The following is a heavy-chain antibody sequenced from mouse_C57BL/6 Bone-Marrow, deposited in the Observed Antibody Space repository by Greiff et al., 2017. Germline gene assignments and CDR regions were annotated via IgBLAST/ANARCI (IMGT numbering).Heavy chain of an antibody. V-gene: IGHV1-81*01. D-gene: IGHD4-1*01. Sequence: LEESGAELARPGASVKLSCKASGYTFTSYGISWVKQRTGQGLEWIGEIYPRSGNTYYNEKFKGKATLTADKSSSTAYMELRSLTSEDSAVYFWARRNLGAWFAYWGQGTLVTVSA. CDR2: IYPRSGNT. CDR1: GYTFTSYG. CDR3: ARRNLGAWFAY. J-gene: IGHJ3*01.